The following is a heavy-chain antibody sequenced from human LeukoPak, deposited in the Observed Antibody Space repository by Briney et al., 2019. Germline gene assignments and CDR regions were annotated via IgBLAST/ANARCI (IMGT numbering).Heavy chain of an antibody. CDR2: INPSGGST. V-gene: IGHV1-46*03. Sequence: ASVKVSCKASGYTFTSYYMHWVRQAPGQGLEWMGIINPSGGSTSYAQKFQGRVTVTRDTSTSTVYMELSSLRSEDTAVYYCARGGRSVVPAAMVDYWGQGTLVTVSS. J-gene: IGHJ4*02. D-gene: IGHD2-2*01. CDR1: GYTFTSYY. CDR3: ARGGRSVVPAAMVDY.